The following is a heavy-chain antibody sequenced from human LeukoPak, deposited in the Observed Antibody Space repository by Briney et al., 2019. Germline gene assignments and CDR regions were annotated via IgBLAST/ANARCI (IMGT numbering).Heavy chain of an antibody. D-gene: IGHD2-2*01. V-gene: IGHV3-30*18. CDR2: ISYDGSNK. J-gene: IGHJ6*02. CDR3: AKEGNCSSTSCYWGYYYYYYGMDA. Sequence: PGGSLRLSCAASGFTFSSYGMHWVRQAPGKGLEWVAVISYDGSNKYYADSVKGRFTISRDNSKNTLYLQMNSLRAEDTAVYYCAKEGNCSSTSCYWGYYYYYYGMDAWGQGTTVTVSS. CDR1: GFTFSSYG.